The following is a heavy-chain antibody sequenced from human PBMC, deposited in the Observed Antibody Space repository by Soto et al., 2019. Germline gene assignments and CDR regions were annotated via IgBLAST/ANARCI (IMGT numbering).Heavy chain of an antibody. V-gene: IGHV2-5*01. CDR3: SLMRGSGLSGMDV. Sequence: QITLRESGPTLMKPTQTLTLTCAFSGFSLSTSGVGVGWIRQPPGKALEWLALIFANDDKRYSPSLMSRLTITKDTSKNQVALTMTNIDPIDTATYYCSLMRGSGLSGMDVWGQGTTVTVSS. CDR2: IFANDDK. J-gene: IGHJ6*02. CDR1: GFSLSTSGVG. D-gene: IGHD3-10*01.